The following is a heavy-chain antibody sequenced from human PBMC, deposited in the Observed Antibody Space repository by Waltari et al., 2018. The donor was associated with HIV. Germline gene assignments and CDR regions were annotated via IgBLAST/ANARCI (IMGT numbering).Heavy chain of an antibody. CDR3: ARPLTSGSYWGGAFDI. D-gene: IGHD1-26*01. CDR1: GFTFSGHS. J-gene: IGHJ3*02. Sequence: EVQLVESGGGLVKPGWSLKLPCAAFGFTFSGHSMHRSRQAPGKGVEWVSSIRKSSIYIYYADSVKGRFTISIDNAKNSLYLQMNSLRAEDTAVYYCARPLTSGSYWGGAFDIWGQGTMVTVSS. CDR2: IRKSSIYI. V-gene: IGHV3-21*01.